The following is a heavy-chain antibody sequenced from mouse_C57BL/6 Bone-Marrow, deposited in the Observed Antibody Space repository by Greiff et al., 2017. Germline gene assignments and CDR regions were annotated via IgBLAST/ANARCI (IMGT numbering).Heavy chain of an antibody. CDR1: GYTFTSYW. Sequence: QVQLQQPGAELVKPGASVKLSCKASGYTFTSYWMHWVKQRPGQGLEWIGMIHPNSGSTNYNEKFKSKATLTVDKSSSTAYMQLSSLTSEDSAVYYCARWDGYLWYFDVWGTGTTVTVSS. CDR3: ARWDGYLWYFDV. D-gene: IGHD2-3*01. V-gene: IGHV1-64*01. J-gene: IGHJ1*03. CDR2: IHPNSGST.